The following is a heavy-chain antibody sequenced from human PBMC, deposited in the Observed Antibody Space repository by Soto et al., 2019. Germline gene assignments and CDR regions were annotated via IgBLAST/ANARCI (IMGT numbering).Heavy chain of an antibody. J-gene: IGHJ4*02. CDR3: AKDMKWGGMTTIHYFDS. D-gene: IGHD4-17*01. V-gene: IGHV3-9*01. CDR2: ISWNSETI. Sequence: EVQLVESGGGLVQPGRSLRLSCAASGFTVDDYAMHWVRQAPGKGLEWVSGISWNSETIDYADSVKGRFPISRDNAKSSLLPQMNSLRPDDTALYYCAKDMKWGGMTTIHYFDSWGQGTLVTVSS. CDR1: GFTVDDYA.